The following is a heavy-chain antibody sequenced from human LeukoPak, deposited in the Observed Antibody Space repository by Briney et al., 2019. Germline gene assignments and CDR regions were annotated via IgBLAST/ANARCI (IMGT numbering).Heavy chain of an antibody. CDR2: IYHSGST. D-gene: IGHD3-22*01. Sequence: SQTLSLTCTVSGGSISSGDYYWSWIRQPPGKGLEWIGYIYHSGSTHFNPSLKSRVTISVDTSKNQFSLKLSSVTAADTAVYFCARGPNSSGYYYFDYWGQGTLVTVSS. CDR3: ARGPNSSGYYYFDY. J-gene: IGHJ4*02. CDR1: GGSISSGDYY. V-gene: IGHV4-30-4*01.